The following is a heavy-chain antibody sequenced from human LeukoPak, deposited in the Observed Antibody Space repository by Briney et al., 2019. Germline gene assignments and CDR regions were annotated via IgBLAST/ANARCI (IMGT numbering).Heavy chain of an antibody. D-gene: IGHD6-13*01. CDR3: ARAAAGTYWFDP. Sequence: GGSVRLSCAASGFTFSSYDMHGVRQVRGKVREWGSGIRTAGDRCYPGSVNGRFTISRENAKNSLYLQMNSLRAGDTAVYYCARAAAGTYWFDPWGQGTLVTVSS. CDR1: GFTFSSYD. J-gene: IGHJ5*02. CDR2: IRTAGDR. V-gene: IGHV3-13*01.